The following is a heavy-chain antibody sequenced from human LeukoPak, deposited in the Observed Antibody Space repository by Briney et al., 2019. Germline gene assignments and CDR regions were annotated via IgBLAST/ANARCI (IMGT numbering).Heavy chain of an antibody. J-gene: IGHJ5*02. CDR2: MNPNSGNT. CDR1: GYTFTSYG. D-gene: IGHD2-15*01. Sequence: ASVKVSCKASGYTFTSYGISWVRQAPGQGLEWMGWMNPNSGNTGYAQKFQGRVTMTRNTSISTAYMELSSLRSEDTAVYYCARAIGYCSGGSCHGGYWFDPWGQGTLVTVSS. V-gene: IGHV1-8*02. CDR3: ARAIGYCSGGSCHGGYWFDP.